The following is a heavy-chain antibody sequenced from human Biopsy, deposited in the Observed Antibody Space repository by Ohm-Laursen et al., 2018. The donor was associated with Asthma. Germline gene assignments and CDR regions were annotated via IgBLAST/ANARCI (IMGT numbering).Heavy chain of an antibody. D-gene: IGHD3-3*01. CDR3: ARDVMEWYLPAFDF. Sequence: SLRLSCAASGFTFSSYGMHWVRQAPGKGLEWVAVISHDGQTQHYAESVKGRFALSRDNSQNTLYLQMISLRTDDTAVYYCARDVMEWYLPAFDFWGQGTLVTVSS. J-gene: IGHJ4*02. V-gene: IGHV3-30*03. CDR2: ISHDGQTQ. CDR1: GFTFSSYG.